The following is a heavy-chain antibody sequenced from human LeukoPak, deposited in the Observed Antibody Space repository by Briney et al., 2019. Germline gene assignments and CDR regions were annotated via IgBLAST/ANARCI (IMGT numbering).Heavy chain of an antibody. CDR2: IYYSGST. CDR1: GGSISSSSYY. Sequence: ASETLSLTCTVSGGSISSSSYYWGWIRQPPGKGLEWIGSIYYSGSTYYNPSLKSRVTISVDTSKNQFSLKLSSVTAADTAVYYCARGLSSGGKYNWFDPWGQGTLVTVSS. D-gene: IGHD2-15*01. CDR3: ARGLSSGGKYNWFDP. J-gene: IGHJ5*02. V-gene: IGHV4-39*07.